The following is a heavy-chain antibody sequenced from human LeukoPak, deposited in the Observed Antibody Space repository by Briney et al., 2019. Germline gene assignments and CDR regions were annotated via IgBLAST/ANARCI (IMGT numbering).Heavy chain of an antibody. V-gene: IGHV3-15*01. CDR1: GFTFSSYS. CDR2: IKSKTDGGTT. CDR3: TTGYCSRTSCYYFDY. Sequence: PGGSLRLSCAASGFTFSSYSMNWVRQAPGKGLEGVGRIKSKTDGGTTDYAAPVKGRFTISRDDSKNTLYLQMNSLKTEDTAVYYCTTGYCSRTSCYYFDYWGQGTLVTVSS. J-gene: IGHJ4*02. D-gene: IGHD2-2*01.